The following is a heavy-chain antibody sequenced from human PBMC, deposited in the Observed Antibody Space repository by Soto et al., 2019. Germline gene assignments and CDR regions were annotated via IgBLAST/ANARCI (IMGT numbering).Heavy chain of an antibody. V-gene: IGHV3-53*01. CDR1: GFTVSSNY. Sequence: EVQLVESGGGLIQPGGSLRLSCAASGFTVSSNYMSWVRQAPGKGLEWVSVIYSGGSTYYADSVKGRFTISRDNSKNTLYLQMNSLRAEDTAVYYCARDATMKASGATSYYYYGMDVWGQGTTVTVSS. CDR2: IYSGGST. J-gene: IGHJ6*02. D-gene: IGHD1-26*01. CDR3: ARDATMKASGATSYYYYGMDV.